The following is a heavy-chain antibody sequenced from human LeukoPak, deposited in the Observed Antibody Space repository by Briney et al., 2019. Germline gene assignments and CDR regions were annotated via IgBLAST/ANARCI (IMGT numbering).Heavy chain of an antibody. D-gene: IGHD3-10*01. CDR2: IYYTGSS. Sequence: PSETLSLTCTVSGGSISSYYWSWIRQPPGKGLEWIGYIYYTGSSNYNPSLRSRVTISVDTSKNHFSLILSSVTAADTAVYYCAREGSVIQQWNYYQVHAFDIWGQGTMVTVSS. CDR3: AREGSVIQQWNYYQVHAFDI. CDR1: GGSISSYY. J-gene: IGHJ3*02. V-gene: IGHV4-59*12.